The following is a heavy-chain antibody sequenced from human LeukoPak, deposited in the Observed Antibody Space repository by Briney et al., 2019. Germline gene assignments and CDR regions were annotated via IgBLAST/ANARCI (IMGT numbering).Heavy chain of an antibody. D-gene: IGHD2-15*01. Sequence: GASLKISCKGSGYSFTSYWIGWVRQLPGKGLEWMGIIYPGDSDTRYSPSFQGQVTISADKSISTAYLQWSSLKASDTAMYYCARPFCSGGSCYSGYMDVWGKGTTVTVSS. V-gene: IGHV5-51*01. J-gene: IGHJ6*03. CDR3: ARPFCSGGSCYSGYMDV. CDR2: IYPGDSDT. CDR1: GYSFTSYW.